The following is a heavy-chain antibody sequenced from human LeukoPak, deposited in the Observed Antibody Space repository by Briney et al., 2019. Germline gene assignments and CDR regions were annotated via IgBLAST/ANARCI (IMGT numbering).Heavy chain of an antibody. V-gene: IGHV4-59*01. CDR1: GGSISSYY. J-gene: IGHJ5*02. D-gene: IGHD3-16*01. Sequence: SETLSLTCTVSGGSISSYYWNWIRQPPGKGLGWIGYIYYSGSTNYNPSLKSRVTISLDTSKNQFSLNLTSVTAADTAVYYCARFTPQGYGWGGYNRFDPWGQGTLVTVSS. CDR3: ARFTPQGYGWGGYNRFDP. CDR2: IYYSGST.